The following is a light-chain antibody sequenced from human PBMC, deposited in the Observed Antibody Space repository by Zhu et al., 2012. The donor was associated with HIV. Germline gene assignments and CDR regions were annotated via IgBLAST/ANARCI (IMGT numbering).Light chain of an antibody. J-gene: IGKJ1*01. V-gene: IGKV3-20*01. CDR3: QHYGSSLWT. Sequence: IVLTQSPPTLSLSPGERATLSCRASQSIGSYLAWYQQKPGQAPRLLIYGASSRATGIPDRFSGSGSGTDFTLTISRLEPEDFAVYYCQHYGSSLWTFGQGTKVEIK. CDR2: GAS. CDR1: QSIGSY.